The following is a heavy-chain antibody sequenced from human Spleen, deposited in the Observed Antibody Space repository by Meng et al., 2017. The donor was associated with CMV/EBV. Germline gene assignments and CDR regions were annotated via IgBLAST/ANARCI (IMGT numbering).Heavy chain of an antibody. D-gene: IGHD1-1*01. CDR3: ARGVPIAATGTKFDY. V-gene: IGHV1-69*05. J-gene: IGHJ4*02. CDR1: GDTFHSYG. CDR2: INPPFGTT. Sequence: SGDTFHSYGFRWVRQAPGQGLEWMGGINPPFGTTNYAQMFQGRVTITTDESTSTVYMEVSSLRSEDTALYYCARGVPIAATGTKFDYWGQGTLVTVSS.